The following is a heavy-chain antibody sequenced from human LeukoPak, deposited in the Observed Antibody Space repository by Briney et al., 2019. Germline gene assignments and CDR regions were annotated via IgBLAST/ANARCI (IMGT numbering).Heavy chain of an antibody. Sequence: SVKVSCKTSGITFTSFAVQWVRQARGQRLEWIGWIVVGSGTTKYAQKFQERVTITRDMSTSTAYMELSSLRSEDTAVYHCAADVIPGPKGFDPWGQGTLVTVSS. D-gene: IGHD2-21*01. CDR2: IVVGSGTT. J-gene: IGHJ5*02. CDR3: AADVIPGPKGFDP. CDR1: GITFTSFA. V-gene: IGHV1-58*01.